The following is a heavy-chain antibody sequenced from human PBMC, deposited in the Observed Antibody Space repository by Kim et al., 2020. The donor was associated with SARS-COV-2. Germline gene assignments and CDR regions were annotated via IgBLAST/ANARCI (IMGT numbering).Heavy chain of an antibody. CDR3: AKHWGRVAQGTNGMDV. CDR1: GFTFSSYA. J-gene: IGHJ6*02. Sequence: SLCSACAASGFTFSSYAMSWVRQAPGKGLEWVSVISGSGNTYYADSVKGRFTISRDNSKNTLYLQMNSLRAEDTAVYYCAKHWGRVAQGTNGMDVWGQGTKVTV. D-gene: IGHD3-16*01. V-gene: IGHV3-23*01. CDR2: ISGSGNT.